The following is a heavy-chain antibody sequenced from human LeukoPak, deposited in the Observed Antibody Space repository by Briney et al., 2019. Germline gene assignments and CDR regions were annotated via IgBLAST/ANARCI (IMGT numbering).Heavy chain of an antibody. D-gene: IGHD3-22*01. CDR2: IYYSGST. V-gene: IGHV4-59*01. J-gene: IGHJ3*02. CDR1: GGSISSYY. CDR3: ARGRAPNRWLFILNAFDI. Sequence: SETLSLTCTVSGGSISSYYWSWIRQPPGKGLEWIGYIYYSGSTNYNPSLKSRVTISVDTSKNQFSLKLSSVTAADTAVYYCARGRAPNRWLFILNAFDIWGQGTMVTVSS.